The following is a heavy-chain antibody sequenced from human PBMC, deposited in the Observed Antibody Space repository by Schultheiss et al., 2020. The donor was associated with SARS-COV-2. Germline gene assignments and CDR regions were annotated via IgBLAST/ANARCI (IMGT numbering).Heavy chain of an antibody. CDR3: ARDLRILYPGGPFDY. J-gene: IGHJ4*02. Sequence: GGSLRLSCAASGFTFSDYYMSWIRQAPGKGLEWVSYISSSSSYIYYADSVKGRFTISRDNAKNSLYLQMNSLRAEDTAVYYCARDLRILYPGGPFDYWGQGTLVTVSS. CDR1: GFTFSDYY. CDR2: ISSSSSYI. V-gene: IGHV3-11*06. D-gene: IGHD2-15*01.